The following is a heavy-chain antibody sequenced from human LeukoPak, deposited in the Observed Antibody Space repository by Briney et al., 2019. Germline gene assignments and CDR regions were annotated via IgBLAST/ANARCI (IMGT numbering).Heavy chain of an antibody. CDR1: GFTVSSNS. CDR2: IYSDNT. CDR3: ASGYGSGTH. V-gene: IGHV3-53*01. D-gene: IGHD3-10*01. J-gene: IGHJ4*02. Sequence: GGSLRLSCTVSGFTVSSNSMSWVRQAPGKGLEWVSFIYSDNTHYSDSVKGRFTISRDNAKNSLYLQMNSLRAEDTAVYYCASGYGSGTHWGQGTLVTVSS.